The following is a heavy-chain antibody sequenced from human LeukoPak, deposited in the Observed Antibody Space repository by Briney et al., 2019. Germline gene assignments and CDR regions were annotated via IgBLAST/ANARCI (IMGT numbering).Heavy chain of an antibody. CDR1: GDSLNRGSYY. Sequence: PSETLSLTCSVSGDSLNRGSYYWNWVWQPAGKGLEWLGRISASGNTNYNPSLKSRVTISVDTSKNQFSLKLSSVTAADTAVYYCARDHTDWSTSVYDAFDIWGQGTMVTVSS. V-gene: IGHV4-61*02. CDR3: ARDHTDWSTSVYDAFDI. J-gene: IGHJ3*02. D-gene: IGHD2-2*01. CDR2: ISASGNT.